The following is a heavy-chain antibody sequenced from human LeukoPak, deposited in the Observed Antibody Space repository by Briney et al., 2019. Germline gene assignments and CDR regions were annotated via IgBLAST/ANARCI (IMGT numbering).Heavy chain of an antibody. CDR1: GGTFSSYA. CDR2: IIPIFGTA. V-gene: IGHV1-69*13. J-gene: IGHJ4*02. Sequence: GASVKVSCKASGGTFSSYAISWVRQAPGQGLEWMGGIIPIFGTANYAQKFQGRVTITADESTSTAYMELSSLRSEDTAVYYCATSRNDYVWGSYYYWGQGTLVTVSS. CDR3: ATSRNDYVWGSYYY. D-gene: IGHD3-16*01.